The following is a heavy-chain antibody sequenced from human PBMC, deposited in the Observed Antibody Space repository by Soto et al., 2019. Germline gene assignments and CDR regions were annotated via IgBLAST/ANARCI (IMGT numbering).Heavy chain of an antibody. Sequence: TLSPTCAVSGVSISSVGYSWSWIRQPPGKGLEWIGYIYHSGSTYYNPSLKSRVTISVDRSKNQFSLKLSSVTAADTAVYYCARGPPLGYWGQGTLVTVSS. CDR1: GVSISSVGYS. J-gene: IGHJ4*02. CDR3: ARGPPLGY. V-gene: IGHV4-30-2*01. CDR2: IYHSGST.